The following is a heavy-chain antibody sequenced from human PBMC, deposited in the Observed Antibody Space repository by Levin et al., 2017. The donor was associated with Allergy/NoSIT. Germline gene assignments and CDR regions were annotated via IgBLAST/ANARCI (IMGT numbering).Heavy chain of an antibody. J-gene: IGHJ4*02. Sequence: GGSLRLSCAASGFTFSNYWMDWVRQAPGKGLVWLSHLNIDESITNYADSVKGRFIIFRDNAKNTVYLQMNSLRVEDTAIYYCARGMRQSPGIDYWGQGILVTVSS. V-gene: IGHV3-74*01. CDR3: ARGMRQSPGIDY. CDR2: LNIDESIT. CDR1: GFTFSNYW. D-gene: IGHD6-19*01.